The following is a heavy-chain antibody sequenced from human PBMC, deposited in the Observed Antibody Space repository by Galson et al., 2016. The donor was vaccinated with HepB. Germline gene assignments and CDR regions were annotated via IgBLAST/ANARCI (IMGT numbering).Heavy chain of an antibody. CDR2: MYSGGSY. CDR1: GFTFSSYW. V-gene: IGHV3-53*01. CDR3: ARGYTSGVPFW. D-gene: IGHD2-8*01. J-gene: IGHJ1*01. Sequence: SLRLSCAASGFTFSSYWMTWVRQAPGRGLEWVAIMYSGGSYQYAGSVKGRVTISRDTSSQTLFLEVSDLRAEDTGIYYCARGYTSGVPFWWGQGTLVTVSS.